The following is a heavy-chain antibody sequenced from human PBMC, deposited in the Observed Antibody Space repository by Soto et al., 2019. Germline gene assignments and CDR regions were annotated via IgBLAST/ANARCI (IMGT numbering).Heavy chain of an antibody. CDR1: GGTFSSYT. V-gene: IGHV1-69*02. CDR3: AATRMTTVTTSTAFDI. Sequence: QVQLVQSGAEVQKPGSSVKVSCKASGGTFSSYTISWVRQAPGQGLEWMGRIIPILGIANYAQKFQGRVTITADKSTSTAYMELSSLRSEDTAVYYCAATRMTTVTTSTAFDIWGQGTMVTVSS. CDR2: IIPILGIA. D-gene: IGHD4-4*01. J-gene: IGHJ3*02.